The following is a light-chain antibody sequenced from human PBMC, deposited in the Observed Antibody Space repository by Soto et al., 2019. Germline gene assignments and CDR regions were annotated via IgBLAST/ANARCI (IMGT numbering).Light chain of an antibody. CDR2: GAS. J-gene: IGKJ1*01. CDR1: QSISSSY. V-gene: IGKV3-20*01. CDR3: QQYGSSSWT. Sequence: EIVLTQSPGTLSLSPGKRATLSCRASQSISSSYLAWYQQRPGQAPRLLIYGASSMATGIPDRFSGSGSGTEFTLTISRLEPEDFAVYYCQQYGSSSWTFGQGTKVEIK.